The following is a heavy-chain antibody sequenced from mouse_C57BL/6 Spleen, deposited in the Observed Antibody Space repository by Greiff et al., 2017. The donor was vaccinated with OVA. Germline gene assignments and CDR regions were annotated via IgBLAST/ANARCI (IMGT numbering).Heavy chain of an antibody. CDR3: AREVYYYGSSYPWYFDV. D-gene: IGHD1-1*01. CDR1: GYSITSGYD. J-gene: IGHJ1*03. Sequence: EVQLQQSGPGMVKPSQSLSLTCTVTGYSITSGYDWHWIRHFPGNKLEWMGYISYSGSTNYNPSLKSRISITHDTSKNHFFLKLNSVTTEDTATYYCAREVYYYGSSYPWYFDVWGTGTTVTVSS. V-gene: IGHV3-1*01. CDR2: ISYSGST.